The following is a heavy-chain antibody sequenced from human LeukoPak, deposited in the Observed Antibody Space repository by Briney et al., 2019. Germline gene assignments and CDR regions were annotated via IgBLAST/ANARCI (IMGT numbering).Heavy chain of an antibody. CDR1: GFTFSDYY. V-gene: IGHV3-11*01. CDR3: ARESLWFGESYDAFDI. CDR2: ISSSGSTI. D-gene: IGHD3-10*01. J-gene: IGHJ3*02. Sequence: PGGSLRLSCAASGFTFSDYYMSWIRQAPGKGLEWVSCISSSGSTIYYADSVKGRFTISRDNAKNSLYLQMNSLRAEDTAVYYCARESLWFGESYDAFDIWGQGTMVTVSS.